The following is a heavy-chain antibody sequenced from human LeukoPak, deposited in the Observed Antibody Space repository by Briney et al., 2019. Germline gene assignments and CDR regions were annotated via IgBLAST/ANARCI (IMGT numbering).Heavy chain of an antibody. V-gene: IGHV3-21*01. CDR3: ARSQGPYDY. CDR1: GFTFSGYS. J-gene: IGHJ4*02. Sequence: GGSLRLSCAASGFTFSGYSMNWVRQAPGKGLEWVSSITSSSSYIYYSDSVKGRFTISRDNAKNTLYLQLNSLRAEDTAIYYCARSQGPYDYWGQGTLVTVSS. CDR2: ITSSSSYI.